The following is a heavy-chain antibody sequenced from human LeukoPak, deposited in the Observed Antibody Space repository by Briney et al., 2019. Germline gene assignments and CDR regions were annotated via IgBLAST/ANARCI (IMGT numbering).Heavy chain of an antibody. D-gene: IGHD1-1*01. CDR2: ISAYNGAT. CDR3: ARDPSGETTEFDY. V-gene: IGHV1-18*01. J-gene: IGHJ4*02. Sequence: ASVKVSCTASGYTFSRYGFSWVRQAPGQGLEWMGWISAYNGATNYAQNLQGRVTMTTDTSTRTAYMELRSLTSDDTAVYYCARDPSGETTEFDYWGQGTLVTVSS. CDR1: GYTFSRYG.